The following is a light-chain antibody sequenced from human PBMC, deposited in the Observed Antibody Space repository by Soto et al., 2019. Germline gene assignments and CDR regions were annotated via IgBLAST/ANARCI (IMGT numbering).Light chain of an antibody. V-gene: IGKV3-20*01. Sequence: EIVLTQSPGTLSLSPGERATLSCRASQSVNSSDLAWYRQKPGQAPSLLIYGASNRATGIPDRFSGSVSGTDFTLTITRLEREDVAVYYCLRYGDSPPAYTFGQGTKREIK. CDR2: GAS. CDR1: QSVNSSD. CDR3: LRYGDSPPAYT. J-gene: IGKJ2*01.